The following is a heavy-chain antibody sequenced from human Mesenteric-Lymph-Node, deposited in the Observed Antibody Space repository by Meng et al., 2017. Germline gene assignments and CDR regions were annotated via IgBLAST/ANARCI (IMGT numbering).Heavy chain of an antibody. Sequence: GSLRLSCTVSGGSISSGSYYWSWIRQPPGKGLEWIAYIHYSGSTKYNPSLKSRVTISVDTSKNQFSLKLSSVTAADTAVYYCAREVVNYYGSGSYYDYGGGYYYGMDVWGQGTTVTVSS. CDR2: IHYSGST. CDR1: GGSISSGSYY. V-gene: IGHV4-61*01. D-gene: IGHD3-10*01. CDR3: AREVVNYYGSGSYYDYGGGYYYGMDV. J-gene: IGHJ6*02.